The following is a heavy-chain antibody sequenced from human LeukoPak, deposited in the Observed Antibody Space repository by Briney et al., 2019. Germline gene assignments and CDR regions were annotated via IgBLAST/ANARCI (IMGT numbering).Heavy chain of an antibody. CDR2: ILGGGDTT. J-gene: IGHJ4*02. CDR3: AEGSESYAY. Sequence: GGSLRLSCAASGFTFNYYAMNWVRQAPGKGLEWVSAILGGGDTTSYADSVKGRFTISRDNSKNTLYLQMNSLRAEDTAVYYCAEGSESYAYWGQGTLVTVSS. D-gene: IGHD3-10*01. CDR1: GFTFNYYA. V-gene: IGHV3-23*01.